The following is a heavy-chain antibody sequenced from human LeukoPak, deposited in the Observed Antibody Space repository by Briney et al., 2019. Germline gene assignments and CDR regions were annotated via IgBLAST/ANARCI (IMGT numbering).Heavy chain of an antibody. CDR1: GYTFTSHD. V-gene: IGHV1-8*03. J-gene: IGHJ5*02. CDR3: ARGGYCNSTTCYFNDWFDP. Sequence: ASVKVSCKASGYTFTSHDINWVRQATGQGLEWMGWMNPNSGNTGYAQKFQGRVTFTRNTSISTAYMELSSLRSEDTAVYYCARGGYCNSTTCYFNDWFDPWGQGTLVTVSS. D-gene: IGHD2-2*01. CDR2: MNPNSGNT.